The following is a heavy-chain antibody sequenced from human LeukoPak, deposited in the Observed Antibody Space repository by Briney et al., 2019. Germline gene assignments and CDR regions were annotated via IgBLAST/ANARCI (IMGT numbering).Heavy chain of an antibody. D-gene: IGHD3-22*01. V-gene: IGHV1-2*02. J-gene: IGHJ4*02. CDR3: ARSDQGTYYYDSSGYYEYYFDY. Sequence: ASVKVSCKASGYTFTGYYMHWVRQAPGQGLEGMGWINPNMVGTNYAQKFQGRVTMTRDTSISTAYMELSRLRSDDTAVYYCARSDQGTYYYDSSGYYEYYFDYWGQGTLVTVSS. CDR2: INPNMVGT. CDR1: GYTFTGYY.